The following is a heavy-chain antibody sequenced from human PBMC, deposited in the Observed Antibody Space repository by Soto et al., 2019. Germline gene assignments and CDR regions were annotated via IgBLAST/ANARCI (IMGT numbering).Heavy chain of an antibody. CDR1: GFTFSSYA. D-gene: IGHD6-19*01. V-gene: IGHV3-23*01. CDR3: AKDQIAVAGKPWVY. CDR2: ISGSGGST. Sequence: GGSLRLSCAASGFTFSSYAMSWVRQAPGKGLEWVSVISGSGGSTYYADSVKGRFTISRDNSKNTLYLQMNSLRAEDTAVYYCAKDQIAVAGKPWVYWGQGTLVTVSS. J-gene: IGHJ4*02.